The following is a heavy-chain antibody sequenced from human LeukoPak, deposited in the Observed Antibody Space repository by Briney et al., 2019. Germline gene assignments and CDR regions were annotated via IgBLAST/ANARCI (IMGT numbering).Heavy chain of an antibody. CDR1: GFTFSAHV. D-gene: IGHD1-1*01. Sequence: GGSLRLSCAASGFTFSAHVINWVRQAPGKGLEWVSYISSSSDIYYTDSVKGRFTISRDNAKNSLYLQMNSLRAEDTAVYYCASVKLERLGEEGENAFDIWGQGTMVTVSS. CDR2: ISSSSDI. J-gene: IGHJ3*02. CDR3: ASVKLERLGEEGENAFDI. V-gene: IGHV3-69-1*01.